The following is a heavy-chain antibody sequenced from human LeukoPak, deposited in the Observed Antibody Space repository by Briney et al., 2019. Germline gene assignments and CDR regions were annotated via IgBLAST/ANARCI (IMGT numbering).Heavy chain of an antibody. CDR2: INPNSGGT. CDR3: AREWGGIVVSSSWWHDAFDI. Sequence: GASVKVSCKTSGYTFTGYYMHWVRQAPGQGLEWMGWINPNSGGTNYAQKFQGRVTMTRDTSISTAYMELSRLRSDDTAVYYCAREWGGIVVSSSWWHDAFDIWGQGTMVTVSS. J-gene: IGHJ3*02. CDR1: GYTFTGYY. V-gene: IGHV1-2*02. D-gene: IGHD6-13*01.